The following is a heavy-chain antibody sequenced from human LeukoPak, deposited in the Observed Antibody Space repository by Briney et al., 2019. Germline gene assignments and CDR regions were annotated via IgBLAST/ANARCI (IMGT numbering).Heavy chain of an antibody. CDR3: ARDRVATIRSPSASDY. V-gene: IGHV1-2*02. CDR1: GYTFTGYY. CDR2: INPNSGGT. D-gene: IGHD5-12*01. Sequence: ASVKVSCKASGYTFTGYYMHWVRQAPGQGLEWMGWINPNSGGTNYAQKFQGRVTMTRDTSISTAYMELSRLRSDDTAVYYCARDRVATIRSPSASDYWGQGTLVTVSS. J-gene: IGHJ4*02.